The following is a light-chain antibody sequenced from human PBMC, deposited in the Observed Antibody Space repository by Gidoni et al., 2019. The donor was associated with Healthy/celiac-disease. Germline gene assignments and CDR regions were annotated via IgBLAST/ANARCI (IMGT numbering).Light chain of an antibody. V-gene: IGKV1-5*03. Sequence: DIQMTQSPSTLSASVGDRVTITCRARQSISSWLAWYQQKPGKALKLLIYKASSLESGVPSRCSGSGSGTEFSLTISSLQPDDFGTYDCQKFEEFGQGTKVEIK. CDR2: KAS. CDR1: QSISSW. CDR3: QKFEE. J-gene: IGKJ1*01.